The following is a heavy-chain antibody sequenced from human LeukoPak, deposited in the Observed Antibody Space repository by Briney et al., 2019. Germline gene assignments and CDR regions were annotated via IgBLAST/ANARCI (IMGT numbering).Heavy chain of an antibody. V-gene: IGHV4-59*01. CDR1: GGSISAYY. CDR3: ARGQDDYFFDN. CDR2: ISYSGST. Sequence: PSETLSLTCTVSGGSISAYYWNWIRQPPGKGLECIGYISYSGSTNYNPSLESRVTISLDTSTNQFSLKLSSVTAADTAVYYCARGQDDYFFDNWGQGTLVTVSS. J-gene: IGHJ4*02. D-gene: IGHD2/OR15-2a*01.